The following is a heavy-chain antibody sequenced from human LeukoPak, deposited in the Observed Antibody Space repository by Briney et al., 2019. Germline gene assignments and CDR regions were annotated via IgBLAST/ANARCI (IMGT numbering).Heavy chain of an antibody. J-gene: IGHJ6*02. CDR1: VYIFTSYD. Sequence: VSVKVSCKASVYIFTSYDINCVRQATGQGLEWTGCMNPNSGNTGYAQKFQGRVTMTRNTSISTAYMELSSLRSEDTAVYYCASISFGRSRLGESYYYYGKDVWGQGTTVTVSS. CDR3: ASISFGRSRLGESYYYYGKDV. CDR2: MNPNSGNT. V-gene: IGHV1-8*01. D-gene: IGHD3-10*01.